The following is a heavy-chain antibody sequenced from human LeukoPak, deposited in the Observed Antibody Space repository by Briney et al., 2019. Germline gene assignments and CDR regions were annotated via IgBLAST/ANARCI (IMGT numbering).Heavy chain of an antibody. D-gene: IGHD6-13*01. J-gene: IGHJ5*02. V-gene: IGHV3-9*01. CDR3: AKGGIAAAGNLDNWFDP. Sequence: PGRSLRLSCAASGFTFDDYAMHWVRQAPGKGLEWVSGISWNSGSIGYADSVKGRFTISRDNAKNSLYLQMNSLRAEDTALYYCAKGGIAAAGNLDNWFDPWGQGTLVTVSS. CDR1: GFTFDDYA. CDR2: ISWNSGSI.